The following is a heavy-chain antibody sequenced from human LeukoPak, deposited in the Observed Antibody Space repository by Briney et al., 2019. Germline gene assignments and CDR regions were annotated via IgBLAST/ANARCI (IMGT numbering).Heavy chain of an antibody. CDR2: ISGSGGST. D-gene: IGHD6-13*01. CDR1: GFTFSSYA. CDR3: AKPGIAAAGTVADAFDI. V-gene: IGHV3-23*01. Sequence: GGSQRLSCAASGFTFSSYAMSWVRQAPGKGLEWVSAISGSGGSTYYADSVKGRFTISRDNSKNTLYLQMNSLRAEDTAVYYCAKPGIAAAGTVADAFDIWGQGTMVTVSS. J-gene: IGHJ3*02.